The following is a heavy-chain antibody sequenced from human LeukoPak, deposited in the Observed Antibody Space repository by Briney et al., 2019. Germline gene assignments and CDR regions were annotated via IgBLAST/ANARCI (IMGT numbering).Heavy chain of an antibody. CDR3: AKGSGAVARKGDWFDP. J-gene: IGHJ5*02. Sequence: PGGSLRLSCAASGFTFDDYAMHWVRQAPGKGLEWVSGISWNSGSIGYADSVKGRFTISRDNAKNSLYLQMNSLRAEDTALYYCAKGSGAVARKGDWFDPWGQGTLVTVSS. V-gene: IGHV3-9*01. CDR2: ISWNSGSI. CDR1: GFTFDDYA. D-gene: IGHD6-19*01.